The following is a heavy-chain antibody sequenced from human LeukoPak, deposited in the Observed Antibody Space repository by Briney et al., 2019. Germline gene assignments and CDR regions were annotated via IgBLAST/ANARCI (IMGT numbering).Heavy chain of an antibody. J-gene: IGHJ4*02. CDR3: AREGSSSMATASLIY. V-gene: IGHV1-69*05. D-gene: IGHD5-24*01. CDR2: IIPIFGTA. CDR1: GGTFSSYA. Sequence: ASVKVSCKASGGTFSSYAISWVRQAPGQGLEWMGGIIPIFGTANYAQKFQGRVTITTDESTSTAYMELSSLRSEDTAVYYCAREGSSSMATASLIYWGQGTLVTVSS.